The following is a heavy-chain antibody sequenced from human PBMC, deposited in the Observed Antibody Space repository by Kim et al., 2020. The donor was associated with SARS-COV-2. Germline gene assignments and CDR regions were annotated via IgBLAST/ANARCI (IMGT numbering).Heavy chain of an antibody. Sequence: KGRFTISRDNNKNTLYLQMNSLRAEDTAVYYCARSVVVAYYYYYYGMDVWGQGTTVTVSS. J-gene: IGHJ6*02. V-gene: IGHV3-53*01. CDR3: ARSVVVAYYYYYYGMDV. D-gene: IGHD2-15*01.